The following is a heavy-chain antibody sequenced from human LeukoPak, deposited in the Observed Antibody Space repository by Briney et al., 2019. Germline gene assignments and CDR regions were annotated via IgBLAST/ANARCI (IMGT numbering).Heavy chain of an antibody. CDR1: EFTFSRHG. CDR3: ARDRAWNYFDY. V-gene: IGHV3-30*03. CDR2: ISNDGSRK. J-gene: IGHJ4*02. D-gene: IGHD3-3*01. Sequence: GGSLRLSCAPSEFTFSRHGMHWVRQAPGKGLEWVATISNDGSRKYYAHSVEGRFTISRDNSKNTLYLQMDSLRAEDTAVYYCARDRAWNYFDYWGQGTLVTVSS.